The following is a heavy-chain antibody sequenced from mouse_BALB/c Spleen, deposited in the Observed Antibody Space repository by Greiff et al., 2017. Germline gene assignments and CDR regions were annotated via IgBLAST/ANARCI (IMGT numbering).Heavy chain of an antibody. CDR3: VREDGFPFAY. J-gene: IGHJ3*01. V-gene: IGHV10-1*02. CDR2: IRSKSNNYAT. Sequence: EAGGGLVQPKGSLKLSCAASGFTFNTYAMNWVRQAPGKGLEWVARIRSKSNNYATYYADSVKDRFTISRDDSQSMLYLQMNNLKTEDTAMYYCVREDGFPFAYWGQGTLVTVSA. CDR1: GFTFNTYA.